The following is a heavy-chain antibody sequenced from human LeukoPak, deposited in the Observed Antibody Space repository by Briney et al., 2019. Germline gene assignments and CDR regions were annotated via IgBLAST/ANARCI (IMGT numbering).Heavy chain of an antibody. CDR3: ARDRDYYDSSGHLGAFDI. D-gene: IGHD3-22*01. CDR2: IIPIFGTV. V-gene: IGHV1-69*13. CDR1: GGTFSSYA. Sequence: SVKVSCKASGGTFSSYAISWVRQAPGQGLEWMGGIIPIFGTVNYAQKFQGRVTITADESTSTAYMELSSLRSEDTAVYYCARDRDYYDSSGHLGAFDIWGQGTMVTVSS. J-gene: IGHJ3*02.